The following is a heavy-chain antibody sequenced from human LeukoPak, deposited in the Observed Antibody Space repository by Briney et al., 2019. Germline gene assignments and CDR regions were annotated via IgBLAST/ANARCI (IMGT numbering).Heavy chain of an antibody. CDR1: GFTFSSYS. V-gene: IGHV3-21*01. D-gene: IGHD6-19*01. CDR2: ISSSSSYI. J-gene: IGHJ4*02. CDR3: ARDWAVAGKGYYFDY. Sequence: PGGSLRLSCAASGFTFSSYSMNWVRQAPGKGLEWVSSISSSSSYIHYADSVKGRFTISRDNAKNSLYLQMNSLRAEDTAVYYCARDWAVAGKGYYFDYWGQGTLVTVSS.